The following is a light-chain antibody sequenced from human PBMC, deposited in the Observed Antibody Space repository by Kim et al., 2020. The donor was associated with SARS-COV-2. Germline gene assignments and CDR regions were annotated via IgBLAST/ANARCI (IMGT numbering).Light chain of an antibody. CDR3: QTWDSSTAV. CDR1: KLGDKF. V-gene: IGLV3-1*01. Sequence: SYELTQPPSMSVSPGQTASITCSGDKLGDKFACWYQQKPGQSPVMVIYQDTKRPSAIPERISGSNSGNTATLTISGTQAMDEADYYCQTWDSSTAVFGGGTQLTVL. CDR2: QDT. J-gene: IGLJ3*02.